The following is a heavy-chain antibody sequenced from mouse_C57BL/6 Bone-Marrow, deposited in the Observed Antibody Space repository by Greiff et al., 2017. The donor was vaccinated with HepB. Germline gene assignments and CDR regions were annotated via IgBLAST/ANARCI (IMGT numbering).Heavy chain of an antibody. V-gene: IGHV1-15*01. J-gene: IGHJ3*01. CDR1: GYTFTDYE. CDR2: IDPETGGT. Sequence: QVQLQQSGAELVRPGASVTLSCKASGYTFTDYEMHWVKQTPVHGLEWIGAIDPETGGTAYNQKFKGKAILTADKSSSTAYMELRSLTSEDSAVYYCTRPELGRFAYWGQGTLVTVSA. CDR3: TRPELGRFAY. D-gene: IGHD4-1*01.